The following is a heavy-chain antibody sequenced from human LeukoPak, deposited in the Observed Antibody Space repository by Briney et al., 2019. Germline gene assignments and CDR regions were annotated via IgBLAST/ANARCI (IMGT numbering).Heavy chain of an antibody. CDR1: GYTFTSYY. CDR2: INPRTGST. Sequence: ASVKVSCKASGYTFTSYYIFWVRQAPGQGLEWMGIINPRTGSTSYSQKFQGRVTMTRDTSISTAYMELSRLRSDDTAVYYCARGGPYCSGGGCYSRTSNWFGPWGQGTLVTVSS. D-gene: IGHD2-15*01. CDR3: ARGGPYCSGGGCYSRTSNWFGP. V-gene: IGHV1-46*01. J-gene: IGHJ5*02.